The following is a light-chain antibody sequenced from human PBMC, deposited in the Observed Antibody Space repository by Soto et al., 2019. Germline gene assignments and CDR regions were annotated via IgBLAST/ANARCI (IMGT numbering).Light chain of an antibody. J-gene: IGLJ2*01. CDR1: ALPKQY. V-gene: IGLV3-25*02. Sequence: SYELTQPPSVSVSPGQTARITCSGDALPKQYAYWYQQKPGQAPVLVIYKDSERPSGIPERFSGSSSGTTVTLTISGVQAGDEADYYCQAADSSGDYVVFSGGTKLTVL. CDR2: KDS. CDR3: QAADSSGDYVV.